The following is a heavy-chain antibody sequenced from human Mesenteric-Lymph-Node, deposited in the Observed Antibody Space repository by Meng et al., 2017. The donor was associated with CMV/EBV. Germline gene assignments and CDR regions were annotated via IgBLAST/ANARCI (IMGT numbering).Heavy chain of an antibody. CDR2: IYYSGST. Sequence: SETLSLTCTGSGGSVSSNNYYWSWIRQPPGKGLEWIGYIYYSGSTNYHPSLKNRVSISVDTSKNQFSLKLRSVTAADTAIYYCARRGTNGWYDYWGQGTLVTVSS. D-gene: IGHD6-19*01. J-gene: IGHJ4*02. CDR3: ARRGTNGWYDY. CDR1: GGSVSSNNYY. V-gene: IGHV4-61*01.